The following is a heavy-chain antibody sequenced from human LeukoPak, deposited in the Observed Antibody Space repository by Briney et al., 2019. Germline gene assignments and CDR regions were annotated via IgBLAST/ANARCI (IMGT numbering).Heavy chain of an antibody. CDR2: INHSGST. D-gene: IGHD3-10*01. CDR1: GGSFSGYY. CDR3: ARGPRGSGSQAGSYYGMDV. V-gene: IGHV4-34*01. Sequence: SETLSLTCAVYGGSFSGYYWSWIRQPPGKGLEWIGEINHSGSTNYNPSLKSRVTISVDTSKNQFSLKLSSVTAADTAVYYCARGPRGSGSQAGSYYGMDVWGQGTTVTVSS. J-gene: IGHJ6*02.